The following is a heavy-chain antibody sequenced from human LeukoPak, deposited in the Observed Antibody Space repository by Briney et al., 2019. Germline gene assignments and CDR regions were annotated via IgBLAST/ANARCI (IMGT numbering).Heavy chain of an antibody. J-gene: IGHJ4*02. Sequence: GGSLRLSCGASGFTFSSSAMHWVRQGPGKGLEWVAYIAHHGNNKYYADSVKGRFTISRDNSKGSLYLQMNSLRADDTAVYYCTKDGSWSCTDWGQGTLVRVSS. CDR3: TKDGSWSCTD. D-gene: IGHD2-8*02. V-gene: IGHV3-30*02. CDR2: IAHHGNNK. CDR1: GFTFSSSA.